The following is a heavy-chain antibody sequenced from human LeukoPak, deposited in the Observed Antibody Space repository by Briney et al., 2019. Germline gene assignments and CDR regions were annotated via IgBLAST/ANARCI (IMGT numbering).Heavy chain of an antibody. CDR1: GFTFDDYG. CDR3: ARDFVMVRGGGAFDI. D-gene: IGHD3-10*01. J-gene: IGHJ3*02. Sequence: GGSLRLSCAASGFTFDDYGMSWVRQAPGKGLEWVSGINWNGGSTGYADSVKGRFTISRDNAKNSLYLQMDSLRAEDTALYYCARDFVMVRGGGAFDIWGQGTMVTVSS. CDR2: INWNGGST. V-gene: IGHV3-20*04.